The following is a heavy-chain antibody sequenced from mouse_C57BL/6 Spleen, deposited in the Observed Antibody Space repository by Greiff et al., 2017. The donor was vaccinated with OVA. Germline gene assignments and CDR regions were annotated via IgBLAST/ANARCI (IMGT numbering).Heavy chain of an antibody. CDR3: ARDGDYYDYPWFAY. V-gene: IGHV3-6*01. CDR1: GYSITSGYY. Sequence: EVKLVESGPGLVKPSQSLSLTCSVTGYSITSGYYWNWIRQFPGNKLEWMGYISYDGSNNYNPSLKNRISITRDTSKNQFFLKLNSVTTEDTATYYCARDGDYYDYPWFAYWGQGTLVTVSA. CDR2: ISYDGSN. J-gene: IGHJ3*01. D-gene: IGHD2-4*01.